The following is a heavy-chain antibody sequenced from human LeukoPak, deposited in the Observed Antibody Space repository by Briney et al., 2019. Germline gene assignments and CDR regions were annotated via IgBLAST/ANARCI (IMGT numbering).Heavy chain of an antibody. CDR1: GGSISSYY. J-gene: IGHJ4*02. CDR2: IYSSGST. Sequence: KPSETLSLTCTVSGGSISSYYWSWIRQPPGRGLEWIGYIYSSGSTNYNPSLKSRLTTSVDTSRNQFSLKLSSVTAADTAVYYCARRNYGDYDHYFDYWGQGALVTVSS. D-gene: IGHD4-17*01. V-gene: IGHV4-59*08. CDR3: ARRNYGDYDHYFDY.